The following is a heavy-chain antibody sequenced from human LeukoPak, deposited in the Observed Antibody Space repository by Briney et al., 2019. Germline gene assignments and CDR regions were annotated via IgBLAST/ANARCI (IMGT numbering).Heavy chain of an antibody. Sequence: PGRSLRLSCAASGFTFSYYGIHWVRQAPGQGLEWVAVISYDGSDKYYADSVKGRFTISRDNSKNTLYLQMNSLRAEDTAVYYCAEDITRYGGNAVDYWGQGTLVTVSS. J-gene: IGHJ4*02. V-gene: IGHV3-30*18. CDR2: ISYDGSDK. CDR3: AEDITRYGGNAVDY. D-gene: IGHD4-23*01. CDR1: GFTFSYYG.